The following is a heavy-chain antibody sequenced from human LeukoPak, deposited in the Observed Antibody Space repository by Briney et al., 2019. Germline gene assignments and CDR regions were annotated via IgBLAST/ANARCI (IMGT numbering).Heavy chain of an antibody. Sequence: ASVKVSCKASGYTFTSYAMHWVRQAPGQRLEWMGWINAGNGNIKYSQEFQGRVTITRDTSASTAYMELRSLRSDDTAVYYCARSEKAYCGGVCDNYHMDVWGKGTTVTVSS. J-gene: IGHJ6*03. CDR3: ARSEKAYCGGVCDNYHMDV. CDR1: GYTFTSYA. CDR2: INAGNGNI. D-gene: IGHD2-21*02. V-gene: IGHV1-3*01.